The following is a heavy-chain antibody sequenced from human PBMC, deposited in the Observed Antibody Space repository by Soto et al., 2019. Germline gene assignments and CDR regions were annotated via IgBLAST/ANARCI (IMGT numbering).Heavy chain of an antibody. J-gene: IGHJ4*02. D-gene: IGHD1-26*01. Sequence: QITLKESGPTLVKPTQTLTLTCTFSGISLPTDRVGVGWIRQPPGKALEWLAVIYWDDTKTYRPSLKSRLTITKDTSKNQVALTMTDMDPVDTATYYCEHAYGGRSLYWGQGTLVTVSS. CDR1: GISLPTDRVG. V-gene: IGHV2-5*02. CDR3: EHAYGGRSLY. CDR2: IYWDDTK.